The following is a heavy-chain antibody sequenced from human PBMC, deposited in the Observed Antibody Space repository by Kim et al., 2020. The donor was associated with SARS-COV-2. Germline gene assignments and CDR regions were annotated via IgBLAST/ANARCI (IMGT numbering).Heavy chain of an antibody. J-gene: IGHJ6*02. D-gene: IGHD3-3*01. CDR3: ARGSNLYYDFWSGYYTGDSNYYYYGMDV. V-gene: IGHV4-34*01. CDR2: INHSGST. CDR1: GGSFSGYY. Sequence: SETLSLTCAVYGGSFSGYYWSWIRQPPGKGLEWIGEINHSGSTNYNPSLKSRVTISVDTSKNQFSLKLSSVTAADTAVYYCARGSNLYYDFWSGYYTGDSNYYYYGMDVWGQGTTVTVSS.